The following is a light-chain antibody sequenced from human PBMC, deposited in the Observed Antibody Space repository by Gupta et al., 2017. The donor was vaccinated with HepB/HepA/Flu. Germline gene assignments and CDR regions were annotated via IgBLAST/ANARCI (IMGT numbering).Light chain of an antibody. CDR2: LGS. V-gene: IGKV2-28*01. Sequence: ASISCRSSQSLLHSNGYNYLDWYLQKPGQSPQLLIYLGSNRASGVPDRFSGSGSGTDFTLKISRVEAEDVGVYYCMQDLQTRAFGPGTKVDIK. CDR3: MQDLQTRA. J-gene: IGKJ3*01. CDR1: QSLLHSNGYNY.